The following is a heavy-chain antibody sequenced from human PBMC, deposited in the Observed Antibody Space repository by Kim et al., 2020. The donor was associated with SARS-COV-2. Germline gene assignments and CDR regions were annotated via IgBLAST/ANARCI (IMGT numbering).Heavy chain of an antibody. J-gene: IGHJ5*02. Sequence: SETLSLTCTVSGGSISSSNYYWGWIRQPPGKGLEWIGSISYSGSTNYNPSLKSRVTISVDTSKNHFSLKLSSVTAADTALYYCARQGGVLRYFGWWPEGWFDPGGQGPLVTVSS. CDR3: ARQGGVLRYFGWWPEGWFDP. D-gene: IGHD3-9*01. CDR2: ISYSGST. CDR1: GGSISSSNYY. V-gene: IGHV4-39*01.